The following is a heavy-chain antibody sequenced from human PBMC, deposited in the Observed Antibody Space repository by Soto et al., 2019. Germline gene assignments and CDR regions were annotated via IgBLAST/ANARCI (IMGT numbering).Heavy chain of an antibody. Sequence: QVQLVQSGAEVNKPGSSVKLSCKACGGTFSSYAISWVRQAPGQGLEWMGGIIPIFGTASYGQKFQGSVTITADEAKSTASMELSSLRSEETAVYYWSREERGSSDARAYYYGMDVWGQGTPVTVSS. CDR2: IIPIFGTA. J-gene: IGHJ6*02. D-gene: IGHD2-2*01. V-gene: IGHV1-69*12. CDR1: GGTFSSYA. CDR3: SREERGSSDARAYYYGMDV.